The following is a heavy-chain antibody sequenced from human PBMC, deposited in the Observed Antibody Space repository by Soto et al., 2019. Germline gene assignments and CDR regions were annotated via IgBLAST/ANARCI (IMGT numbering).Heavy chain of an antibody. D-gene: IGHD3-10*01. CDR2: IYWNDDK. CDR1: GFSLSTSGVG. Sequence: QITLKESGPTLVKPTQTLTLTCTFSGFSLSTSGVGVGWIRQPPGKALEWLALIYWNDDKRYSPSLKSRLTITKDTSKNQVVLTMTNMDPVDTATYYCAHMFWGPWVRGKIKAFDYWGQGTLVTVSS. V-gene: IGHV2-5*01. J-gene: IGHJ4*02. CDR3: AHMFWGPWVRGKIKAFDY.